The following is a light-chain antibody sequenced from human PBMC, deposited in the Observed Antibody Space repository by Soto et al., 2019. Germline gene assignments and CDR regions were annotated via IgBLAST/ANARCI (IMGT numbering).Light chain of an antibody. CDR3: QQRSNWPLT. V-gene: IGKV1-9*01. Sequence: EIQLSQSPSFLSASIGDRVTITCGASQGISSYLAWYQQKPGKAPKLLIYAASTLQSGVPSRFSGSGSGTEFTLTISSLEPEDFAVYYCQQRSNWPLTFGQGTRLEIK. CDR2: AAS. J-gene: IGKJ5*01. CDR1: QGISSY.